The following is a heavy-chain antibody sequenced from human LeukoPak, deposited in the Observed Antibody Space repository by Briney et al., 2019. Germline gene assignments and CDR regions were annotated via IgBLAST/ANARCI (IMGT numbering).Heavy chain of an antibody. V-gene: IGHV3-23*01. J-gene: IGHJ4*02. CDR2: ISASGGNT. CDR3: AARLTGSFFDQ. Sequence: GGSLRLSCAASGFTFSTYAMAWVRQAPGKGLEWVSSISASGGNTYYADYVTGRFMISRDNSKNTLYLHMNSLRPEDTAVYSCAARLTGSFFDQWGQGTLVPVSS. CDR1: GFTFSTYA. D-gene: IGHD3-10*01.